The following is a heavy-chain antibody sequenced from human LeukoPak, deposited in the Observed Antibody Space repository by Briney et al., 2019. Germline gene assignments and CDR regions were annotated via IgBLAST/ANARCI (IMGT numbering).Heavy chain of an antibody. Sequence: SETLSLTCTVSGGSISSGDYYWRWIRQPPGKGLEWIGYIYYSGSTYYNPSLKSRVSISVDTSKNQFSLKLTSVTAADTAVYYCATLYSDNSGYYSWCFDHWGQGTLVTVSS. CDR2: IYYSGST. V-gene: IGHV4-30-4*01. CDR3: ATLYSDNSGYYSWCFDH. J-gene: IGHJ4*02. CDR1: GGSISSGDYY. D-gene: IGHD3-22*01.